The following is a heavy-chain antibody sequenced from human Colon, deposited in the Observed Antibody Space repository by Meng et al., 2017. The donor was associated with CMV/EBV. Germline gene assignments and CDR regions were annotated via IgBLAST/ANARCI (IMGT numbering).Heavy chain of an antibody. CDR1: GFTVSSNC. J-gene: IGHJ5*02. CDR3: ARDSPIYCYGLMGS. V-gene: IGHV3-66*02. Sequence: GESLKISCAASGFTVSSNCVSWVRQPAGKGLEWVSVIYGDDTIYYASSVKGRFTISRDDPKNTVHLQMNSLRAEDTAVYYCARDSPIYCYGLMGSWGQGTLVTVSS. CDR2: IYGDDTI. D-gene: IGHD3-10*01.